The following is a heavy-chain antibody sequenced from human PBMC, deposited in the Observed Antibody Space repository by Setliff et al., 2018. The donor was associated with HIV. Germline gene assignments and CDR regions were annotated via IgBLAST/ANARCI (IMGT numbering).Heavy chain of an antibody. J-gene: IGHJ6*03. Sequence: PGGSLRLSCAASEFTFSSYWMSWVRQAPGKGLEWVSSISSSSSYVYYADSVKGRFTISRDNAKNSLYLQMNSLRAEDTAVYYCARDRVGYYYYMDVWGKGTTVTVSS. CDR1: EFTFSSYW. CDR3: ARDRVGYYYYMDV. CDR2: ISSSSSYV. V-gene: IGHV3-21*01. D-gene: IGHD1-26*01.